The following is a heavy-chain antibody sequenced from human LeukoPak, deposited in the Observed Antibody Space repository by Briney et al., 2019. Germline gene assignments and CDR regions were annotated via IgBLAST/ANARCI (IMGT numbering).Heavy chain of an antibody. V-gene: IGHV4-39*01. D-gene: IGHD4/OR15-4a*01. Sequence: SGTLSLTCTVSGDSISSSSSYWGWIRQPPGKGLEWIGTISYSGNTYYNPSLKSRVGTSVDTSKNQFSLKLSSVTAADTAVYYCGRMISANFYFYYGMDVWGQGTTVTVSS. CDR1: GDSISSSSSY. CDR2: ISYSGNT. J-gene: IGHJ6*02. CDR3: GRMISANFYFYYGMDV.